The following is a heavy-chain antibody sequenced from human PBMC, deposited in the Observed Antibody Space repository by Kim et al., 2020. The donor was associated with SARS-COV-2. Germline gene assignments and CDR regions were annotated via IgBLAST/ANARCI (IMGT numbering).Heavy chain of an antibody. CDR3: ARLDIAAAGTENY. J-gene: IGHJ4*02. Sequence: SETLSLTCTVSGGSISSYYWSWIRQPPGKGLEWIGYIYYSGSTNYNPSLKSRVTISVDTSKNQFSLKLSSVTAADTAVYYCARLDIAAAGTENYWGQGTLVTVSS. D-gene: IGHD6-13*01. V-gene: IGHV4-59*08. CDR2: IYYSGST. CDR1: GGSISSYY.